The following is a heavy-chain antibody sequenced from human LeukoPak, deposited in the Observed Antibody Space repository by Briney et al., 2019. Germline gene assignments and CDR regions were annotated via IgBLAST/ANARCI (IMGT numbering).Heavy chain of an antibody. V-gene: IGHV3-30-3*01. J-gene: IGHJ3*02. CDR1: GFTFSSYA. D-gene: IGHD3-16*01. CDR2: ISYDGSNK. Sequence: PGGSLRLSCAASGFTFSSYAMHWVRQAPGKGLEWVAVISYDGSNKYYADSVKGRFTISRDNSKNTLYPQMNSLRAEDTAVYYCARDSKGGDAFDIWGQGTMVTVSS. CDR3: ARDSKGGDAFDI.